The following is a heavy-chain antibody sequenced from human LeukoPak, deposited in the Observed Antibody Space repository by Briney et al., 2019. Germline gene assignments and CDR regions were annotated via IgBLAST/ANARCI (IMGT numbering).Heavy chain of an antibody. CDR2: IIPIFGTA. V-gene: IGHV1-69*01. D-gene: IGHD6-13*01. CDR3: ARGGYSRNWFDP. J-gene: IGHJ5*02. CDR1: GGTFSSYA. Sequence: ASVKVSCMASGGTFSSYAISWVRQAPGQGLEWMGGIIPIFGTANYAQKFQGRVTITADESTSTAYMELSSLRSEDTAVYYCARGGYSRNWFDPWGQGTLVTVSS.